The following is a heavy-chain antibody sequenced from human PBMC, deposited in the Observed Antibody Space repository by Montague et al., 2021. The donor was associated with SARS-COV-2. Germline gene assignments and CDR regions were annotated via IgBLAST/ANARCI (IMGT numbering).Heavy chain of an antibody. Sequence: SETLSLTCTASGGSIGAYYWSWIRQPPGKGLDWIGTIYNSGTTYYNPSLKSRLTISIDTSKNQFSLKLTSVTAADTAVYYCARHRNYGDHSLDNWFHPWGQGTLVTVSP. CDR1: GGSIGAYY. CDR2: IYNSGTT. D-gene: IGHD4-17*01. J-gene: IGHJ5*02. CDR3: ARHRNYGDHSLDNWFHP. V-gene: IGHV4-59*04.